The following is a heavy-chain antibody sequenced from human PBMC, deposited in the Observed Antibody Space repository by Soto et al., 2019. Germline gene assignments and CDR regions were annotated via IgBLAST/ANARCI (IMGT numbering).Heavy chain of an antibody. CDR2: IWYDGSDK. D-gene: IGHD2-2*02. V-gene: IGHV3-33*01. Sequence: QVQLVESGGGVVQPGKSLRLSCAASGFTLSSNGMHWVRQAPGKGLEWVAFIWYDGSDKYYADSVKGRFTISRDNSKNTLYLQMNTRSAEDTAVYYCARYQYPTSPPYAFDIWGQGTLVTVSS. J-gene: IGHJ3*02. CDR1: GFTLSSNG. CDR3: ARYQYPTSPPYAFDI.